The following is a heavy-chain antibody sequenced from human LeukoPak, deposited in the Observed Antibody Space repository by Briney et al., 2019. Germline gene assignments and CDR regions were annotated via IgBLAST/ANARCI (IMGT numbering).Heavy chain of an antibody. Sequence: PGRSLRLSCAASGFTFSSYAMHWVRQAPGKGLEWVAVISYDGSNKYYADSVKGRFTISRDNSKNTLFLQMNSLRAEDTAVYYCAVPSGGSAALAVWGQGTLVTVSS. V-gene: IGHV3-30*14. CDR2: ISYDGSNK. J-gene: IGHJ4*02. D-gene: IGHD3-10*01. CDR3: AVPSGGSAALAV. CDR1: GFTFSSYA.